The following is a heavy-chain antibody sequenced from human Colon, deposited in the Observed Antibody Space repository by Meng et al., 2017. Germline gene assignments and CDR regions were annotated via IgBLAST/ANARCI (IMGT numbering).Heavy chain of an antibody. J-gene: IGHJ4*02. CDR3: VRDPTGGSFHYFDS. CDR1: GNTFTSNT. D-gene: IGHD1-14*01. CDR2: INAGSGNT. Sequence: QVHLVQSGAEVKKPGASVKLSCKASGNTFTSNTIHWVRQAPAQRPEWMGWINAGSGNTKYSLKFQNRVTLTRDTSASTAYLEVKSLTSRDTAVYYCVRDPTGGSFHYFDSWGQGALVTVSS. V-gene: IGHV1-3*01.